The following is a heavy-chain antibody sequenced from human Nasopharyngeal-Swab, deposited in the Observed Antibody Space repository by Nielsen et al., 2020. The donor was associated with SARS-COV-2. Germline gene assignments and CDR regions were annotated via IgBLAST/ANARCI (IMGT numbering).Heavy chain of an antibody. V-gene: IGHV3-23*01. CDR1: GSSFSTYG. CDR3: AKERVMITFGGTYNAFDI. J-gene: IGHJ3*02. Sequence: GGSLRLSCLASGSSFSTYGMRWVRQSPGKGLEWVAAIVGSCSITCTGGITYYADSLKGRFTVSRDNSKNTVYLQMNSLRAEDTAIYYSAKERVMITFGGTYNAFDIWGQGTMVTVSS. D-gene: IGHD3-16*01. CDR2: IVGSCSITCTGGIT.